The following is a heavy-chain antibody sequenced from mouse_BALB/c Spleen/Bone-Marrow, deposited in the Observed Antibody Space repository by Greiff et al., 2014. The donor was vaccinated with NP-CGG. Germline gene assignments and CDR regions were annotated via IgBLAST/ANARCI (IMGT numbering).Heavy chain of an antibody. J-gene: IGHJ4*01. Sequence: QVQLQQSGPELVKPGASVEISCKASGYTFTDYYINWVKQKPGQGLEWIGWIYPGSDSSKYNERFKGKATLTVDTSSSTAYMQLSSLTSEDTAVYFCTKDYGYVDAMDYWGQGTSVTVSS. D-gene: IGHD1-2*01. CDR2: IYPGSDSS. CDR1: GYTFTDYY. CDR3: TKDYGYVDAMDY. V-gene: IGHV1-84*02.